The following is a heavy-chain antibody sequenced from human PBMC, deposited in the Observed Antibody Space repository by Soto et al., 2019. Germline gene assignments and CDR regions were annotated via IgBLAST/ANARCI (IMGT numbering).Heavy chain of an antibody. CDR3: AILVRGGVYYYGMDV. Sequence: SETLSLTCTVSGGSISSGDYYWSWIRQPPGKGLEWIGYMYYSGSTYYNPSLKSRVTISVDTSKNQFSMKLSSVTAAHTAVYYCAILVRGGVYYYGMDVWGQGTTVTVSS. V-gene: IGHV4-30-4*01. CDR2: MYYSGST. CDR1: GGSISSGDYY. J-gene: IGHJ6*02. D-gene: IGHD3-10*01.